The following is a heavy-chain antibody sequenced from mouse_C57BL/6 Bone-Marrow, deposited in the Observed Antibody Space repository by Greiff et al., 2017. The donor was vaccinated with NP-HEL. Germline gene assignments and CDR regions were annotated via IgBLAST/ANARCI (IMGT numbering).Heavy chain of an antibody. CDR3: ARVGDY. CDR2: IDPSDSYT. J-gene: IGHJ2*01. Sequence: VQLQQPGAELVMPGASVKLSCKASGYTFTSYWMHWVKQRPGQGLEWIGEIDPSDSYTNYNEKFKSKATLTVDKSSSTAYMQLSSLTSEDSAVYYCARVGDYWGQGTTLTVSS. V-gene: IGHV1-69*01. CDR1: GYTFTSYW.